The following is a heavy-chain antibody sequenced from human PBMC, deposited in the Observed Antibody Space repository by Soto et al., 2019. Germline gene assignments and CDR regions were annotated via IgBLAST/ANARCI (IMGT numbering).Heavy chain of an antibody. D-gene: IGHD1-26*01. J-gene: IGHJ6*02. CDR2: ISGSGGNA. CDR1: GFTFSSYA. Sequence: GGSLRLSCAASGFTFSSYAMSWVRQAPGKGLEWVSTISGSGGNAYYADSVKGRFSISRDNSKNTLRLQMNSLRADDTAVYYCAKDGASGSYPPYYYFGMDVWGQGTTVTVSS. CDR3: AKDGASGSYPPYYYFGMDV. V-gene: IGHV3-23*01.